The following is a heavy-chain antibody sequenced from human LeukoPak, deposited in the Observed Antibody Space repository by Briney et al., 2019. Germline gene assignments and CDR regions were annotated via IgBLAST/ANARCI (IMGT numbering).Heavy chain of an antibody. Sequence: SETLSLTCAASGGSISSGGYSWTWIRQPPGKGLEWIGYIYHSGTTYYNPSLKSRVTISVDRSKNQFSLRLSSVTAADTAVYYCAASSGGSGTYFDHWGQGALVIVSS. CDR1: GGSISSGGYS. J-gene: IGHJ4*02. V-gene: IGHV4-30-2*01. D-gene: IGHD3-10*01. CDR3: AASSGGSGTYFDH. CDR2: IYHSGTT.